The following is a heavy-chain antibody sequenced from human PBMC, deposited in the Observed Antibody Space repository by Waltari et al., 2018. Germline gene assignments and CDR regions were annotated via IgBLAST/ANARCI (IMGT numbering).Heavy chain of an antibody. D-gene: IGHD2-8*02. CDR1: GFTFSHLA. CDR3: ARYCAETKCDPRMFDQ. V-gene: IGHV3-23*01. CDR2: INGAGGNK. J-gene: IGHJ4*02. Sequence: DVQLLESGGGLVQPGGSLRLPCSASGFTFSHLAMGWVRQVPGKGLEWVSSINGAGGNKYFADSLRGRLTISRDNSKSTLYLEMTYLEAEDTAVYYCARYCAETKCDPRMFDQWGQGTLVTVSS.